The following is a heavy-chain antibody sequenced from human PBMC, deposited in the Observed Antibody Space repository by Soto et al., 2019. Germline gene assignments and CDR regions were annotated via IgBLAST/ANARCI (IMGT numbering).Heavy chain of an antibody. D-gene: IGHD6-19*01. CDR2: IYWDDDK. V-gene: IGHV2-5*02. CDR3: AHIGVSGLGYNFDY. Sequence: QITFKESGPTLVKPTQTLTLTCTFSGFSLSSTRMAVGWIRQPPGKALEWLARIYWDDDKRYSPFLKSRLTNTKNTSKNQVVLTMSNMDPVETDRYYCAHIGVSGLGYNFDYGGQGTLVTVSS. J-gene: IGHJ4*02. CDR1: GFSLSSTRMA.